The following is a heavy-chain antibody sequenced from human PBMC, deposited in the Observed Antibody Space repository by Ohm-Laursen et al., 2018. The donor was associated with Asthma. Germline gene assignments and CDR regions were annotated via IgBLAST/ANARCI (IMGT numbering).Heavy chain of an antibody. CDR3: AKASTFSTGYYFDF. CDR1: GYTFSRYS. D-gene: IGHD2-2*01. Sequence: GSLRLSCTASGYTFSRYSIHWVRQIPGKGLEWVSAIRGSGDTTHYTDFVKGRFTISRDSSENTLYLHMNNLRAEDTAAYYCAKASTFSTGYYFDFWGQGTLVTVSS. CDR2: IRGSGDTT. V-gene: IGHV3-23*01. J-gene: IGHJ4*02.